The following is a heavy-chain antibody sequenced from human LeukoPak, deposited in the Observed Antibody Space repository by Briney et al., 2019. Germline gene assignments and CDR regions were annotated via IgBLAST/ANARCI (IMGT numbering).Heavy chain of an antibody. CDR1: GGSISSHY. CDR2: IYYSGST. J-gene: IGHJ4*02. V-gene: IGHV4-59*11. D-gene: IGHD4-11*01. Sequence: SETLSRTCTVSGGSISSHYWSWIRQPPGKGLEWIGYIYYSGSTNYNPSLKSRVTISIDTSKNQFSLKLSSVTAADTAVYYCARKPTVTTVDYWGQGTLVTVSS. CDR3: ARKPTVTTVDY.